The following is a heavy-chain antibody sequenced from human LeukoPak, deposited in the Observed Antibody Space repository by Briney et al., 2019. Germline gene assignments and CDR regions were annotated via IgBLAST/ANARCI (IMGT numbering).Heavy chain of an antibody. D-gene: IGHD6-6*01. Sequence: PSETLSLTCAVYGGSFSGYYWSWIRQPPGKGLEWIGEINHSGSTNYNPSLKSRVTISVDTSKNQFSLKLSSVTAADTAVYYCAGTPYSSSLVYYYYGMDVWGQGTTVTVSS. CDR2: INHSGST. V-gene: IGHV4-34*01. J-gene: IGHJ6*02. CDR3: AGTPYSSSLVYYYYGMDV. CDR1: GGSFSGYY.